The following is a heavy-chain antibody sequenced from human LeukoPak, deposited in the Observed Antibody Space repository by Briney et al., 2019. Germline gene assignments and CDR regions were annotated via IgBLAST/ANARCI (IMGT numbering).Heavy chain of an antibody. CDR1: GFTFSSYW. D-gene: IGHD2-21*02. Sequence: HPGGSLRLSCAASGFTFSSYWMSWVRQAPGKGLEWVANIKQDGSEKYYVDSVKGRFTISRDNAKNSLYLQMNSLRAEDTAVYYCARRDIVVVTAIPYDALDIWGQGTMVTVSS. J-gene: IGHJ3*02. CDR2: IKQDGSEK. V-gene: IGHV3-7*01. CDR3: ARRDIVVVTAIPYDALDI.